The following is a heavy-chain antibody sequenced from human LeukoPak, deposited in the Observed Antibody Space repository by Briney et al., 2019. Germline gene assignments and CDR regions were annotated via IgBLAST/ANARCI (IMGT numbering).Heavy chain of an antibody. V-gene: IGHV4-34*01. CDR1: GGSFSDYS. D-gene: IGHD3-10*01. J-gene: IGHJ3*02. Sequence: SETLSLTCAVYGGSFSDYSWSWIRQPPGKGLEWIGEINHSGSPNYNPSLKSRVTISIDTSKNQFSLKLSPVTAADTAVYYCARDLSDYYGSGSYRPIDAFDIWGQGTMVTVSS. CDR3: ARDLSDYYGSGSYRPIDAFDI. CDR2: INHSGSP.